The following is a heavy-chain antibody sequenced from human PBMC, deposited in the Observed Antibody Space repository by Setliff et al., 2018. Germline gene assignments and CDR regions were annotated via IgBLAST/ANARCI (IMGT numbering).Heavy chain of an antibody. Sequence: SETLSLTCAAYGGTFSDYYWTWIRQPPGKGLEWVGEINHRGSTNYNPSLKSRVTMSIDTSKNQFFLKVRSVTAADTAVYYCARDRGSNNSPEDFDYWGLGTLVTVSS. CDR1: GGTFSDYY. J-gene: IGHJ4*02. CDR3: ARDRGSNNSPEDFDY. D-gene: IGHD1-1*01. CDR2: INHRGST. V-gene: IGHV4-34*01.